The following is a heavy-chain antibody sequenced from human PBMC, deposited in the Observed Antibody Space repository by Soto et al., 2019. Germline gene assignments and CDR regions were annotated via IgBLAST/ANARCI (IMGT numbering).Heavy chain of an antibody. CDR2: IWYDGSNK. CDR1: GFTFSSYG. V-gene: IGHV3-33*01. Sequence: ESVGGVVQPGRSLRLSCAASGFTFSSYGMHWVRQAPGKGLEWVAVIWYDGSNKYYADSVKGRFTISRDNSKNTLYLQMNSLRAEDTAVYYCAREASGYYLYYFDYWGQGTLVTVSS. J-gene: IGHJ4*02. CDR3: AREASGYYLYYFDY. D-gene: IGHD3-22*01.